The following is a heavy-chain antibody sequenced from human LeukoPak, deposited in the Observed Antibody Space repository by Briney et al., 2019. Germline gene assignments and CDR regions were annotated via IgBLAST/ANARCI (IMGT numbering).Heavy chain of an antibody. V-gene: IGHV4-59*01. CDR1: GGSISSYY. CDR2: IYHSGST. CDR3: ARDGPRDSGAFDI. Sequence: SETLSLTCTVSGGSISSYYWSWIRQPPGKGLEWIGYIYHSGSTNYNPSLKSRVTISVDTSKNQFSLKLSSVTAADTAVYYCARDGPRDSGAFDIWGQGTMVTVSS. D-gene: IGHD3/OR15-3a*01. J-gene: IGHJ3*02.